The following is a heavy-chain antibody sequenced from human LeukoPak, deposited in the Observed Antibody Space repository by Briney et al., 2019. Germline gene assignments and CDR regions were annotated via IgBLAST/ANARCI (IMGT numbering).Heavy chain of an antibody. CDR1: GGSISSGGYY. V-gene: IGHV4-31*03. J-gene: IGHJ4*02. Sequence: QTLSLTCTVSGGSISSGGYYWSWIRQHPGKGLEWIGYIYYSGSTYYNPSLKSRVTISVDTSKNQFSLKLSSVTAADTAVYYCARDRVAVAGTTLGFDYWGQGTLVTVSS. CDR3: ARDRVAVAGTTLGFDY. CDR2: IYYSGST. D-gene: IGHD6-19*01.